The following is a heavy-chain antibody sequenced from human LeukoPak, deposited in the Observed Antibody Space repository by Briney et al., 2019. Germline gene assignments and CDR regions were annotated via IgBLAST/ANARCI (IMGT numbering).Heavy chain of an antibody. D-gene: IGHD5-18*01. CDR3: AKEKSVGYSYGELDY. CDR2: ISGSGDST. J-gene: IGHJ4*02. CDR1: GFIFNSYA. Sequence: GGSLRLSCAGSGFIFNSYAMTWVRQAPGKGLEWLSAISGSGDSTYYADSVKGRFTISRDNSKNTLYLQMNSLRAEDTAVYYCAKEKSVGYSYGELDYWGQGTLVTVSS. V-gene: IGHV3-23*01.